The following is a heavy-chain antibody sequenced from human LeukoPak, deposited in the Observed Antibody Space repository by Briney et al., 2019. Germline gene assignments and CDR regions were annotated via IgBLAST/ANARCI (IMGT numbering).Heavy chain of an antibody. V-gene: IGHV4-59*01. J-gene: IGHJ4*02. CDR2: IYYSGST. CDR3: ARGPYDSSGYLDYFDY. Sequence: PSETLSLTCTVSGGSISSYYWSWIRQPPGKGPEWIGYIYYSGSTNYNPSLKSRVTISVDTSKNQFSLKLSSVTAADTAVYYCARGPYDSSGYLDYFDYWGQGTLVTVSS. D-gene: IGHD3-22*01. CDR1: GGSISSYY.